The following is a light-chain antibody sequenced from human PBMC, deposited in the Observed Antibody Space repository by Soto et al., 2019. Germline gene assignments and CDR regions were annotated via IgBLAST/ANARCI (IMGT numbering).Light chain of an antibody. CDR2: WAS. CDR1: QSVLYTPNNKDY. Sequence: DIVVTQFPDSLAVSLGERATINCKSSQSVLYTPNNKDYLAWYQQKPGQPPKLLIYWASTRESGVPDRFSGSGSGTDFTLTISSLQAEDVAVYYCQQYYSTPLTFGGGTKVEIK. V-gene: IGKV4-1*01. CDR3: QQYYSTPLT. J-gene: IGKJ4*01.